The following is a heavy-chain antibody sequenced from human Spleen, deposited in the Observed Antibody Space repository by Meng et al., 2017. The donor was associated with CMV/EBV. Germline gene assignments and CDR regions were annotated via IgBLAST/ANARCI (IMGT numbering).Heavy chain of an antibody. CDR1: GGSFSGYY. D-gene: IGHD1-26*01. Sequence: YGGSFSGYYWSCIRPPPGKGLEWIGEINHSGSTNYNPSLKSRVTISVDTSKNQFSLKLSSVTAADTAVYYCARATRLVGAKLGRHFDYWGQGTLVTVSS. CDR3: ARATRLVGAKLGRHFDY. J-gene: IGHJ4*02. V-gene: IGHV4-34*01. CDR2: INHSGST.